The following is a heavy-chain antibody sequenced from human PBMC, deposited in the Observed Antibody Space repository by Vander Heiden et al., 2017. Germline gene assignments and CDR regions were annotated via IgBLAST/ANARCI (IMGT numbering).Heavy chain of an antibody. Sequence: QVQLVQSGAEVKKPGSSVKVSCKASGGTFSSYAISWVRQAPGQGLEWMGGIIPIFGTANYAKKFQGRVTITADKSTSTAYRELSSLRSEDTAVYYCATTPNYNWRHDYYYGMDVWGQGTTVTVSS. CDR3: ATTPNYNWRHDYYYGMDV. CDR1: GGTFSSYA. D-gene: IGHD1-1*01. J-gene: IGHJ6*02. V-gene: IGHV1-69*06. CDR2: IIPIFGTA.